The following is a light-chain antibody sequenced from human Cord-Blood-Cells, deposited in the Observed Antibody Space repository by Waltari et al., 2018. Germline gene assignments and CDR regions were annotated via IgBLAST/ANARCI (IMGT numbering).Light chain of an antibody. CDR3: QSYDSSLSVYVV. CDR1: SSNTGAGSD. Sequence: QSVLTQPPSVSGAPGQRGTISCTGSSSNTGAGSDVHWYQQIPGTAPKLLIYGNSNRPSGVPDRFSGSKSGTSASLAITGLQAEDEADYYCQSYDSSLSVYVVFGGGTKLTVL. CDR2: GNS. V-gene: IGLV1-40*01. J-gene: IGLJ2*01.